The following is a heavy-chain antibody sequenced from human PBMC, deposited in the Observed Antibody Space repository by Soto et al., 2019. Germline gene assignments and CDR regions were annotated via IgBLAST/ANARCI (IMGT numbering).Heavy chain of an antibody. CDR1: GFTFSSYS. J-gene: IGHJ4*02. V-gene: IGHV3-48*01. Sequence: PGGSLRLSCAASGFTFSSYSMNWVRQAPGKGLEWVSYISSSSSTIYYADSVKGRFTISRDNAKNSLYLQMNSLRAEDTAVYFCARDQGSVSDYWGQGTLVTVSS. CDR2: ISSSSSTI. CDR3: ARDQGSVSDY.